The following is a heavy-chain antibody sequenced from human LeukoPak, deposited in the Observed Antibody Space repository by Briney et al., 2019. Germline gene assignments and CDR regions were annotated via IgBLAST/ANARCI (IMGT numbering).Heavy chain of an antibody. CDR3: AKYLAGAWYYTDC. Sequence: PGGSLRLSCAASGFTFSSNAMSWVRQAPGKGLEWVSGITGSGDNTYYTESVKGRFTISRDNSKNTLYLEMNSLRAEDMAVYYCAKYLAGAWYYTDCWGQGTLVTVSS. D-gene: IGHD6-13*01. V-gene: IGHV3-23*01. CDR2: ITGSGDNT. CDR1: GFTFSSNA. J-gene: IGHJ4*02.